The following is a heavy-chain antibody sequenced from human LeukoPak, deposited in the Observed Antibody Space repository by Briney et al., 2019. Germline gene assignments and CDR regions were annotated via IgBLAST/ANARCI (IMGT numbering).Heavy chain of an antibody. V-gene: IGHV3-23*01. Sequence: PPGGCLTPACAAAGFTFSIYGMTSVSQAPGEWMGWVSGISGSGGHTYYAVCVQGRSTISRHNSYNMLYLEMNSRRADDTAVYYCSGLDAAMPDAFDIWGQGTTVTVSS. CDR1: GFTFSIYG. J-gene: IGHJ3*02. CDR2: ISGSGGHT. CDR3: SGLDAAMPDAFDI. D-gene: IGHD5-18*01.